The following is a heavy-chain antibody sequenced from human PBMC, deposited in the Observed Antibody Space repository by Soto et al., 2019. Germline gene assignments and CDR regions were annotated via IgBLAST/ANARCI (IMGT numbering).Heavy chain of an antibody. CDR2: IYYSGST. D-gene: IGHD6-25*01. CDR3: ARPHGGSSGWDNWFDP. Sequence: SETLSLTCTVSGGSISSFYWSWIRQPPGKGLEWIGYIYYSGSTNYNPSLKSRVTISVDTSKNQFSLKLSSVTAADTAVYYCARPHGGSSGWDNWFDPWGQGTLVTVSS. CDR1: GGSISSFY. J-gene: IGHJ5*02. V-gene: IGHV4-59*01.